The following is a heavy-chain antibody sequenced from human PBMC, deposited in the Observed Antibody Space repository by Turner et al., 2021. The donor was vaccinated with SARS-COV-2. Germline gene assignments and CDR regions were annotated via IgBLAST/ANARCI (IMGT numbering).Heavy chain of an antibody. J-gene: IGHJ4*02. CDR2: IAYDGSNK. D-gene: IGHD5-18*01. Sequence: VQLVESGEGVVQPGRSLRLSCAASGFTFSSYGMHWVRQAPGKGLEWVAVIAYDGSNKDFADPVKGRFTISRDNSKNTLFLQMNSPRAEDTAVYYCAKVGYSYAYPNLYFDYWGQGTLVTVSS. CDR3: AKVGYSYAYPNLYFDY. V-gene: IGHV3-30*18. CDR1: GFTFSSYG.